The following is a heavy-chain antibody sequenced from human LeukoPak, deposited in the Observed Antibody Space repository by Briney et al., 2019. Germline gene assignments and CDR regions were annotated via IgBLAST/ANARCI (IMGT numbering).Heavy chain of an antibody. D-gene: IGHD3-22*01. Sequence: SETLSLTCTGSGGSISSYYWSWIRQPPGKGLEWIGYIYYSGSTNYNPSLKSRVTISVKTFKNQFSLKLSSVTAADTAVHYCARVTGYMIEDYFDYWGQGTLVTVSS. CDR1: GGSISSYY. J-gene: IGHJ4*02. V-gene: IGHV4-59*01. CDR3: ARVTGYMIEDYFDY. CDR2: IYYSGST.